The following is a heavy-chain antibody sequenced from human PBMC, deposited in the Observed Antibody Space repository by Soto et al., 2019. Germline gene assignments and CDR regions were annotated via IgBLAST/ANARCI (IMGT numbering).Heavy chain of an antibody. V-gene: IGHV3-21*01. CDR1: GFTFSSYS. CDR2: ISSSSSYI. CDR3: ASIIAAAGTSDNWFDP. Sequence: ESGGGLVKPGGSLRLSCAASGFTFSSYSMNWVRQAPGKGLEWVSSISSSSSYIYYADSVKGRFTISRDNAKNSLYLQMNSLRAEDTAVYYCASIIAAAGTSDNWFDPWGQGTLVTVSS. D-gene: IGHD6-13*01. J-gene: IGHJ5*02.